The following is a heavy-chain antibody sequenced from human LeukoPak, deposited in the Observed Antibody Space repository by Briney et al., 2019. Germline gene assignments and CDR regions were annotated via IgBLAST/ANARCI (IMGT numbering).Heavy chain of an antibody. V-gene: IGHV3-23*01. CDR1: GFMFTSYV. J-gene: IGHJ4*02. Sequence: GGSLRLSCAASGFMFTSYVMSWVRQAPGKGLEWVSDISGSGGSTYCADSVKGRFTISRDNSQNTLSLQMNSLRAEDTAIYYCARSGSVTASLMRGFDYWGQGILVTVSS. CDR3: ARSGSVTASLMRGFDY. D-gene: IGHD2-21*02. CDR2: ISGSGGST.